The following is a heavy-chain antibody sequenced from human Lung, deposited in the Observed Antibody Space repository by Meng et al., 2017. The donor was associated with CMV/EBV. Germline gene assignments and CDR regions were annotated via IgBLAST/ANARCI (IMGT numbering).Heavy chain of an antibody. D-gene: IGHD3-10*01. J-gene: IGHJ4*02. CDR3: ARRRGGSGRDC. CDR1: GGSISSNGYY. CDR2: IYHSVST. V-gene: IGHV4-39*01. Sequence: LQLQESGPGLVKPSEPLSLTCTVSGGSISSNGYYWDWVRQPPGKGLEWIGAIYHSVSTSYNPSLQSRVTMFVDTSKNQFSLMLTSVTATDTAVYYCARRRGGSGRDCWGQGTLVTVSS.